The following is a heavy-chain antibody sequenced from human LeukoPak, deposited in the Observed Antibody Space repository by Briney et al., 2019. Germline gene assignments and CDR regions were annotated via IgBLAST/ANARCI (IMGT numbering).Heavy chain of an antibody. CDR3: ARGFLEWLPNSWFDH. V-gene: IGHV4-59*11. D-gene: IGHD3-3*01. Sequence: SETLSLTCSVSGGSISSHSWNWIRQPPGKGVEGIGYLYYSGSTNYNPSLKSRVTISVDTSRNQFSLKLSSVTAADPAVYYCARGFLEWLPNSWFDHWGQGTLVTVSS. CDR2: LYYSGST. CDR1: GGSISSHS. J-gene: IGHJ5*02.